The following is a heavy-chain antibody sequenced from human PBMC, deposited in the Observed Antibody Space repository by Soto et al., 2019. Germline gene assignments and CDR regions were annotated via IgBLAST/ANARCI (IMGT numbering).Heavy chain of an antibody. CDR2: ISSGAITI. D-gene: IGHD2-15*01. CDR1: GFTFSDYY. V-gene: IGHV3-11*04. J-gene: IGHJ6*02. Sequence: GGSLRLSCAASGFTFSDYYMNWIRQAPGKGLEWVSYISSGAITIYYADSVKGRFTISRDNAKNSLYLQINSLRAEDTAVYFCARDCSGGSCYPGMDVWGQGTMVTVSS. CDR3: ARDCSGGSCYPGMDV.